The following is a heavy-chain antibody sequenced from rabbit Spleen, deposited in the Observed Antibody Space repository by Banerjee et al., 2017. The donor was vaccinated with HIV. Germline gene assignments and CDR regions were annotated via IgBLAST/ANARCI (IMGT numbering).Heavy chain of an antibody. CDR2: INLGDSVTT. Sequence: QEQLEESGGDLVKPEGSLTLTCTASGFSFSNSYWIWWVRQAPGKGLEWIACINLGDSVTTYYATWAKGRFTISKTSSTTVTLRVTSLTAADTATYFCAKIYRSYDYIDLWGPGTLVTVS. CDR3: AKIYRSYDYIDL. CDR1: GFSFSNSYW. J-gene: IGHJ6*01. V-gene: IGHV1S45*01. D-gene: IGHD6-1*01.